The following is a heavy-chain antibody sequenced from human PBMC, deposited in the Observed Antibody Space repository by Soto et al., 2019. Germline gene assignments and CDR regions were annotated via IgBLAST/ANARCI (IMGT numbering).Heavy chain of an antibody. Sequence: QVQLVQSGGEVKKPGASVRVSCKTSGYTFINFGITWVRQAPGQGLEWVGKIRGYNGDTNYAPKLQGRVTMTTDTSTSTAYLELRTLRSDDTAVYYCARGRHRNPDYWGQGTLVNVSS. D-gene: IGHD4-4*01. V-gene: IGHV1-18*04. CDR3: ARGRHRNPDY. J-gene: IGHJ4*02. CDR2: IRGYNGDT. CDR1: GYTFINFG.